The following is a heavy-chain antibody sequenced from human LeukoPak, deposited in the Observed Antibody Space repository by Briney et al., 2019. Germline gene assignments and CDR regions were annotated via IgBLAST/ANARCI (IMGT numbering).Heavy chain of an antibody. CDR2: ISGSGGST. CDR3: AKGGDWDIAVVPAAIDY. D-gene: IGHD2-2*01. CDR1: GFTFSSYA. J-gene: IGHJ4*02. Sequence: GGSLRLSCAASGFTFSSYAMSWVRQAPGKGLEWVSAISGSGGSTYYADSVKGRFTISRDNSRNTLYLQMNSLRAEDTAVYYCAKGGDWDIAVVPAAIDYWGQGTLVTVSS. V-gene: IGHV3-23*01.